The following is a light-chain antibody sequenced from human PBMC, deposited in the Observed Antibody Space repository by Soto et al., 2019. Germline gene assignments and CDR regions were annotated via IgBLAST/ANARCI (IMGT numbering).Light chain of an antibody. CDR3: QQYDSYSWT. J-gene: IGKJ1*01. V-gene: IGKV1-5*03. CDR1: QSVSSS. Sequence: DLQMTQSPSTLSASVGDRVTITCRASQSVSSSLAWYQQKPGKAPKILIYKTSSLETGVPSRFSGSGSGTEFTLTISSLQPDDFATYYCQQYDSYSWTFGQGTKVESK. CDR2: KTS.